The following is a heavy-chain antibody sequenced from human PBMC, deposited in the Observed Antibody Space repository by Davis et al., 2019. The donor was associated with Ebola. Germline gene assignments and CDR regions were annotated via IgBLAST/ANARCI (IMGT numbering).Heavy chain of an antibody. J-gene: IGHJ4*02. D-gene: IGHD6-13*01. CDR3: AKDIFHRDSSSWYGGFDY. CDR1: GFTFSSYS. Sequence: PGGSLRLSCAASGFTFSSYSMNWVRQAPGKGLEWVSSISSSSSYIYYADSVKGRFTISRDNAKNSLYLQMNSLRTEDTALYYCAKDIFHRDSSSWYGGFDYWGQGTLVTVSS. V-gene: IGHV3-21*04. CDR2: ISSSSSYI.